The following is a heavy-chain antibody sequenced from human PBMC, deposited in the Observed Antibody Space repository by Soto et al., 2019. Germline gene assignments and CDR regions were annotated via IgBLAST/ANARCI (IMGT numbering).Heavy chain of an antibody. D-gene: IGHD3-10*01. Sequence: QVQLQESGPGLVKPSQTLSLTCTVSGGSISSGGYYWSWIRQHPGKGLEWIEYIYYSGSTYYNPSLKSRVTISVDTSKNQFSLKLSSVTAADTAVYYCARELRFGEDYYGMDVWGQGTTVTVSS. CDR1: GGSISSGGYY. CDR2: IYYSGST. CDR3: ARELRFGEDYYGMDV. V-gene: IGHV4-31*03. J-gene: IGHJ6*02.